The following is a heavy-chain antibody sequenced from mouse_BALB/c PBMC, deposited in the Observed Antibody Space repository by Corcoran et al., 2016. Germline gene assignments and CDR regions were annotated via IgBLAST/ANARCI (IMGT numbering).Heavy chain of an antibody. Sequence: EVQLQQSGAELVKPGASVKLSCTASGFNIKDTYMHWVKQSPEQGLEWIGRIEPANGNTKYDPKFQGKATITADTSSNTAYLQLSSLTSEDTAIYYCARGTTVVATSYWYFDVWGAGTTVTVSS. J-gene: IGHJ1*01. CDR1: GFNIKDTY. CDR3: ARGTTVVATSYWYFDV. V-gene: IGHV14-3*02. D-gene: IGHD1-1*01. CDR2: IEPANGNT.